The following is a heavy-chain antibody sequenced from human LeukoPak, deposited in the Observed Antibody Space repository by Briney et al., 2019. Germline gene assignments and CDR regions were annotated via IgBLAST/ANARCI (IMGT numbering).Heavy chain of an antibody. CDR2: IIPIFGTA. V-gene: IGHV1-69*05. D-gene: IGHD3-10*02. CDR3: ASGPRGYVFDY. CDR1: GYTFTSYA. J-gene: IGHJ4*02. Sequence: SVKVSCKASGYTFTSYAISWVRQAPGQGLEWMGGIIPIFGTANYAQKFQGRVTITTDESTSTAYMELSSLRSEDTAVYYCASGPRGYVFDYWGQGTLVTVSS.